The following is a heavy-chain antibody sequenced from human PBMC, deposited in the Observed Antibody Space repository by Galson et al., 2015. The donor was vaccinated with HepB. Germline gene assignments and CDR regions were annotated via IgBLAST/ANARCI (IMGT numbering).Heavy chain of an antibody. J-gene: IGHJ2*01. CDR1: GFTFSRYT. CDR2: ISSNGNTV. CDR3: ARVHFGLQSISGYWYFDL. D-gene: IGHD3-10*01. V-gene: IGHV3-48*02. Sequence: SPRLSCAASGFTFSRYTMNWVRQAPGNGLESVSYISSNGNTVFDADTVKGRSIISRDNAQNSLYLQMNSLRDEDTAVYYCARVHFGLQSISGYWYFDLCGRGTRVTVSS.